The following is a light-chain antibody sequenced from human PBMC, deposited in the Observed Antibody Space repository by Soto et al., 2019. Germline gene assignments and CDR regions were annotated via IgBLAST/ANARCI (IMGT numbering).Light chain of an antibody. CDR3: QQYSDWPLS. CDR1: QSIRTN. V-gene: IGKV3-15*01. J-gene: IGKJ1*01. CDR2: AAS. Sequence: IMMTQSPATLSVCPGDRATLCCGASQSIRTNLAWYQQRPGQAPRLLIYAASSRATGVPARFSGAESGTDFTLTISSLQSEDSAVYHCQQYSDWPLSFGQGSKVDI.